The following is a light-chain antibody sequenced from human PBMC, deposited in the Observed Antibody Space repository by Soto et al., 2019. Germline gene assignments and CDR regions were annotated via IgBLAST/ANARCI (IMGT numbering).Light chain of an antibody. CDR1: QGIGGY. CDR2: AAS. V-gene: IGKV1-9*01. Sequence: DIQLTQSPSFLSASVGDRVTISCRANQGIGGYLAWYQQKPGKAPNLLIYAASTLQSGVPSRFSGSGSGTEFTLTISSLQPDDFATYYCQQYNSYSWTFGQGTKVEIK. J-gene: IGKJ1*01. CDR3: QQYNSYSWT.